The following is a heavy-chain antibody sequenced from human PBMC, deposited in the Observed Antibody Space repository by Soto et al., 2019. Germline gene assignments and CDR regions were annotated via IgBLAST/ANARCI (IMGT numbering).Heavy chain of an antibody. CDR2: INPNSGGT. CDR1: GYTFTDYY. D-gene: IGHD3-22*01. V-gene: IGHV1-2*02. CDR3: ARRKGDYYDSSGYHYYFDY. J-gene: IGHJ4*02. Sequence: ASVKVSCKASGYTFTDYYVHWVRQAPGQGLEWMGWINPNSGGTKSAQKFQGRVAMTRDTSISTAYMELSRLRSDDTAVYYCARRKGDYYDSSGYHYYFDYWGQGTLVTVSS.